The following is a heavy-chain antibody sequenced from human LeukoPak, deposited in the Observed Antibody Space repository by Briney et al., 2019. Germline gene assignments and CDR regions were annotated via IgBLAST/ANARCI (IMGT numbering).Heavy chain of an antibody. J-gene: IGHJ4*02. V-gene: IGHV3-53*01. CDR3: ARSTDSSSWYHPFDY. CDR1: GFTVSSNY. Sequence: GGSLRLSCAASGFTVSSNYMSWVRQAPGKGLEWVSVIYSGGGTYYADSVKGRFIISRDNSQNTLFLQMKSLRAEDTAVYYCARSTDSSSWYHPFDYWGQGTLVTVSS. D-gene: IGHD6-13*01. CDR2: IYSGGGT.